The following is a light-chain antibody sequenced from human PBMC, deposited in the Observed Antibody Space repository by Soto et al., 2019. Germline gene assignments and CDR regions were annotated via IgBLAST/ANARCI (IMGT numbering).Light chain of an antibody. J-gene: IGKJ5*01. Sequence: DIVMTQSPDSLAVSLGERATINCKSSQSVLSNSNNKNYLAWYQQKPGQAPRLLIYGASSRATGIPDRFSGSGSGTDFTLTISRLEPEDFAVYYCQQYGSPITFGQGTRLEIK. CDR1: QSVLSNSNNKNY. V-gene: IGKV4-1*01. CDR2: GAS. CDR3: QQYGSPIT.